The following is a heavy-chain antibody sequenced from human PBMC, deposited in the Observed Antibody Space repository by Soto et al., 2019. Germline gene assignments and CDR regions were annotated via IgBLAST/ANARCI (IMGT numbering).Heavy chain of an antibody. J-gene: IGHJ3*02. D-gene: IGHD1-26*01. V-gene: IGHV4-39*01. CDR3: ARQSGGKGGAFDI. CDR2: IYYSGST. Sequence: SETLSLTCTVSGGSISSSSYYWGWIRQPPGKGLEWIGSIYYSGSTYYNPSLKSRVTISVDTSKNQFSLKLSSVTAADTAVYYCARQSGGKGGAFDIWGQGTMVTVSS. CDR1: GGSISSSSYY.